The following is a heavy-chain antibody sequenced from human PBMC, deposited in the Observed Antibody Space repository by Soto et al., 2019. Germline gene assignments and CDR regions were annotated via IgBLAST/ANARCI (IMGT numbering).Heavy chain of an antibody. V-gene: IGHV4-34*01. CDR1: GGSFSGYY. Sequence: SETLSLTCAVYGGSFSGYYWTWIRQLPGTGLEWIGEINHSGSTNYNPSLKSRVTISVDTSKNQFSLKLTSVTAADTAVYYCARVPGPWGQGTLVTV. D-gene: IGHD3-10*01. CDR3: ARVPGP. CDR2: INHSGST. J-gene: IGHJ5*02.